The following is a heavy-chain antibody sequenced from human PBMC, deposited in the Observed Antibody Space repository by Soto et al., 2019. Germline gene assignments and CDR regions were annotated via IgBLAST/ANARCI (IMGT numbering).Heavy chain of an antibody. D-gene: IGHD3-10*01. Sequence: ASVKVSCKASGGTFSSYAISWVRQAPGQGLEWMGGIIPIFGTANYAQKFQGRVTITADESTSTAYMELSSLRSEDTAVYYCARVLSGSGSYYKAPDYWGQGTLVTVSS. J-gene: IGHJ4*02. V-gene: IGHV1-69*13. CDR2: IIPIFGTA. CDR1: GGTFSSYA. CDR3: ARVLSGSGSYYKAPDY.